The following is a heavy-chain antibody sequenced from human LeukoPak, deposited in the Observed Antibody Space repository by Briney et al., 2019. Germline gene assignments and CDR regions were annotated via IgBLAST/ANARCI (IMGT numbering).Heavy chain of an antibody. Sequence: KASETLSLTCTVSGGSISSGDYYWSWIRQPPGKGLEWIGYIYYSGSTYYNPSLKSRVTVSVATSKNQFSLKLSSVTAADTAVYYCARASGSYDAVDYWGQGTLVTVSS. CDR3: ARASGSYDAVDY. D-gene: IGHD1-26*01. J-gene: IGHJ4*02. V-gene: IGHV4-30-4*08. CDR2: IYYSGST. CDR1: GGSISSGDYY.